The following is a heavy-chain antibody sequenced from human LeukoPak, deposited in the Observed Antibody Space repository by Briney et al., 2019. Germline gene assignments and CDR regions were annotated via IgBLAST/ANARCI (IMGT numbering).Heavy chain of an antibody. CDR1: GGSVSSGSYY. CDR2: IYYSGST. CDR3: TRESSSYYYGMDV. J-gene: IGHJ6*02. D-gene: IGHD6-6*01. Sequence: SETLSPTCTVSGGSVSSGSYYWSWIRQPPGKGLEWIGYIYYSGSTNYDPSLKSRVTISVDTSKNQFSLKLSSVTAADTAVYYCTRESSSYYYGMDVWGQGTTVTVSS. V-gene: IGHV4-61*01.